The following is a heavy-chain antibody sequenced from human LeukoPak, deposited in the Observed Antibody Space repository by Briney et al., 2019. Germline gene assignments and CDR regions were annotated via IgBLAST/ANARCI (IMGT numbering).Heavy chain of an antibody. D-gene: IGHD1-26*01. CDR3: ARDQATIILGYFDY. J-gene: IGHJ4*02. CDR2: IYHGGST. Sequence: PSETLSLTCTVSGYSISSGYYWGWIRQPPGKGLEWIGSIYHGGSTYYNPSLKSRVTISVDTSKNQFSLKLSSVTAADTAVYYCARDQATIILGYFDYWGQGTLVTVSS. V-gene: IGHV4-38-2*02. CDR1: GYSISSGYY.